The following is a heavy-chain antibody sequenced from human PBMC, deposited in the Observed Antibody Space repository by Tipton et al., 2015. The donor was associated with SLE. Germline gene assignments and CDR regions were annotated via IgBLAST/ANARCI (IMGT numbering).Heavy chain of an antibody. CDR2: ISDSGGTT. Sequence: SLRLSCVASGFTFSTYAMSWVRQGPGKGLEWVSVISDSGGTTHYADSVKGRFTISRDNAKNSLYLQMNSLRAEDTAVYYCARDRRYFDWLLTPLDYWGQGTLVTVSS. CDR3: ARDRRYFDWLLTPLDY. V-gene: IGHV3-23*01. D-gene: IGHD3-9*01. J-gene: IGHJ4*02. CDR1: GFTFSTYA.